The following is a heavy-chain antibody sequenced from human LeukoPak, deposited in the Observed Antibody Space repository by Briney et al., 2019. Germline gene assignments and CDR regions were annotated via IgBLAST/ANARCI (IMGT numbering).Heavy chain of an antibody. V-gene: IGHV3-30*02. D-gene: IGHD2-2*02. CDR2: IRYDGSNK. CDR1: GFTFSSYG. J-gene: IGHJ4*02. CDR3: AKDRGVVVPAAILDDY. Sequence: GGSLRLSCAASGFTFSSYGMHWVRQAPGKGLECVAFIRYDGSNKYYADSVKGRFTISRDNSKNTLYLQMHSLRAEDTAVYYCAKDRGVVVPAAILDDYWGQGTLVTVSS.